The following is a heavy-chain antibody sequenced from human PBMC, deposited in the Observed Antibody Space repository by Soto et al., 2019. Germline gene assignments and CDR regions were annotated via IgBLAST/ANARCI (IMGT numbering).Heavy chain of an antibody. CDR2: INPNSGGT. D-gene: IGHD3-10*01. V-gene: IGHV1-2*04. CDR1: GYTFTGYY. Sequence: ASVKVSCKASGYTFTGYYMHWVRQAPGQGLEWMGWINPNSGGTNYAQKFQGWVTMTRDTSISTAYMELSRLRSDDTAVYYCARVKYYGSGSCNGMDVWGQGTTVTVSS. CDR3: ARVKYYGSGSCNGMDV. J-gene: IGHJ6*02.